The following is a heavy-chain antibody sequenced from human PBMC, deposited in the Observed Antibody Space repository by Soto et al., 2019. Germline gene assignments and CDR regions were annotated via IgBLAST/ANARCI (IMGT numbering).Heavy chain of an antibody. CDR1: GFIFSSYS. V-gene: IGHV3-21*01. CDR3: ARGGDSSGSWPRY. CDR2: VSSSSSYI. D-gene: IGHD3-22*01. Sequence: GGSLRLSCAASGFIFSSYSMNWVRQAPGKGLEWVSSVSSSSSYIYYADSLKGRFTISRDNAKNSLYLQMNSLRVEDTAVYYCARGGDSSGSWPRYWGQGTLVTVSS. J-gene: IGHJ4*02.